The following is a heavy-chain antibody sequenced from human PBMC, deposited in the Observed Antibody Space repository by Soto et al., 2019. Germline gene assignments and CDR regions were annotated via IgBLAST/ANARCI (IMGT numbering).Heavy chain of an antibody. D-gene: IGHD2-2*01. CDR2: ISAYNGNT. CDR3: AKDFRKKEDQIGTLEH. J-gene: IGHJ4*02. Sequence: ASVKVSCKASGYTFTSYGISWVRQAPGQGLEWMGWISAYNGNTNYAQKLQGRVTMTTYTSTSTAYMELRSLRPEDTAVYYCAKDFRKKEDQIGTLEHWGQGTPVTVSS. V-gene: IGHV1-18*01. CDR1: GYTFTSYG.